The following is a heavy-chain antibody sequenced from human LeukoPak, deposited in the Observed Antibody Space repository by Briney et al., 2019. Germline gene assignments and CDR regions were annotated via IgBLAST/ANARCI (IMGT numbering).Heavy chain of an antibody. J-gene: IGHJ4*02. CDR2: INHSGST. CDR1: GGSFSGYY. CDR3: ARSIGIAVAGTGD. Sequence: SETLSLTCAVYGGSFSGYYRSWIRQPPGKGLEWIGEINHSGSTNYNPSLKSRVTISVDTPKNQFSLKLSSVTAADTAVYYCARSIGIAVAGTGDWGQGTLVTVSS. D-gene: IGHD6-19*01. V-gene: IGHV4-34*01.